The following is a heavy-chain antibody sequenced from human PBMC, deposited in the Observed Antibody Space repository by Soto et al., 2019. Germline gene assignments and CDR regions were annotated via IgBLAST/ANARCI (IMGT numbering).Heavy chain of an antibody. CDR2: ISYDGSNK. Sequence: GGSLRLSCAASGSTFSSYGMHWVRQAPGKGLEWVAVISYDGSNKYYADSVKGRFTISRDNSKNTLYLQMNSLRAEDTAVYYCANYYGSGSSMDVWGKGTTVTVSS. CDR3: ANYYGSGSSMDV. J-gene: IGHJ6*03. V-gene: IGHV3-30*18. CDR1: GSTFSSYG. D-gene: IGHD3-10*01.